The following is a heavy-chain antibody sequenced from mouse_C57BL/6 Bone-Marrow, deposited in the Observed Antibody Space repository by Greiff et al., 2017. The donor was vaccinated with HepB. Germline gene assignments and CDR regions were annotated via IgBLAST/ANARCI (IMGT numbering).Heavy chain of an antibody. CDR2: IRNKANGYTT. CDR3: ARYLTGTGFAY. V-gene: IGHV7-3*01. Sequence: EVKLEESGGGLVQPGGSLSLSCAASGFTFTDYYMSWVRQPPGKALEWLGFIRNKANGYTTEYSASVKGRFTISRDNSQSILYLQMNALRAEDSATYYCARYLTGTGFAYWGQGTLVTVSA. J-gene: IGHJ3*01. D-gene: IGHD4-1*01. CDR1: GFTFTDYY.